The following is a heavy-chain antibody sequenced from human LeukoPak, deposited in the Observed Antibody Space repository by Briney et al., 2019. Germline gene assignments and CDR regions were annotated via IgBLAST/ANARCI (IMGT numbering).Heavy chain of an antibody. J-gene: IGHJ5*02. D-gene: IGHD5-18*01. Sequence: ASVKVSCKASGYTFTSYDINWVRQAPGQGLEWMGWMNPNSGNTGYAQKFQGRVTITRNTSISTAYMELSSLRSEDTAVYYCASRKGYSYGPGTWGQGALVPVS. CDR1: GYTFTSYD. V-gene: IGHV1-8*03. CDR3: ASRKGYSYGPGT. CDR2: MNPNSGNT.